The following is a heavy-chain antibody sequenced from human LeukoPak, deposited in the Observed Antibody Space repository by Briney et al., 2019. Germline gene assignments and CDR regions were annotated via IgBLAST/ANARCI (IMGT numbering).Heavy chain of an antibody. CDR3: ARGFDYYDSSAYYRNYYFDL. J-gene: IGHJ2*01. CDR1: GFSFSSYD. D-gene: IGHD3-22*01. CDR2: IGNGADT. Sequence: GGSLRLSCAASGFSFSSYDMHWVRQVPGGGLEWVSCIGNGADTHYAASVKGRFTISRENAKNSFFLQMNSLRAGDTAVYFCARGFDYYDSSAYYRNYYFDLWGRGTLVTVSS. V-gene: IGHV3-13*01.